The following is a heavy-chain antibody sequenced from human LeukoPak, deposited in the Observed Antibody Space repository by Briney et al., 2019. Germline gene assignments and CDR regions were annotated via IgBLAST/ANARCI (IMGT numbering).Heavy chain of an antibody. CDR3: ARAIRYSSSWYVGAHDY. CDR1: GFTFSSYW. CDR2: INSDGSST. V-gene: IGHV3-74*01. J-gene: IGHJ4*02. Sequence: GGSLRLSCAASGFTFSSYWMHWVRQAPGKGLVWVSRINSDGSSTSYADSVKGRFTISRDNAKNTLYQQMNSLRAEDTAVYYCARAIRYSSSWYVGAHDYWGQGTLVTVSS. D-gene: IGHD6-13*01.